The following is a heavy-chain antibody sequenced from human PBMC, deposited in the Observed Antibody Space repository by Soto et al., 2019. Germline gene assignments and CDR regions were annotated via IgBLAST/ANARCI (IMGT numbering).Heavy chain of an antibody. CDR2: IKSKTDGGTT. J-gene: IGHJ4*02. CDR3: TAEERTTVTTVDY. Sequence: EVQLVESGGGLVKPGGSLRLSCAASGFTFSNAWMSWVRQAPGKGLEWVGRIKSKTDGGTTDYAAPVKGRFTITRDDSKNTRYQTMDSLKTEDTAVYYFTAEERTTVTTVDYWGRGTLVTVSS. D-gene: IGHD4-17*01. V-gene: IGHV3-15*01. CDR1: GFTFSNAW.